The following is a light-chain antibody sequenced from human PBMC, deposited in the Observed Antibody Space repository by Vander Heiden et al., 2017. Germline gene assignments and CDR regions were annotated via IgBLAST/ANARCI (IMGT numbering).Light chain of an antibody. J-gene: IGLJ3*02. V-gene: IGLV3-25*03. CDR2: KGS. Sequence: SYELTQPPPVSVSPGQTARITCSGDALPKQYAYWYQQKPGQGLVRGIYKGSERPSGIPGRVSGSSSGTTATLTISGVQAEDEADDDCQSADRSGTGVFGGGTKLTVL. CDR1: ALPKQY. CDR3: QSADRSGTGV.